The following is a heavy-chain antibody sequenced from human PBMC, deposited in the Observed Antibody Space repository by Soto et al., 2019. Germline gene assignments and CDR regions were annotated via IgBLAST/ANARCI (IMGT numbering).Heavy chain of an antibody. Sequence: QVQLQESGPGLVKPSGTLSLTCTISGASISNTNWWSWVRQPPGEGLEWIGEIFRSGSTNYNPPLKNRVTISVDKSKNQFSLKMNYVTAADTAVYYCSRGDFCKGMDVWGQGTTVTVSS. CDR2: IFRSGST. V-gene: IGHV4-4*02. CDR1: GASISNTNW. CDR3: SRGDFCKGMDV. J-gene: IGHJ6*02. D-gene: IGHD3-3*01.